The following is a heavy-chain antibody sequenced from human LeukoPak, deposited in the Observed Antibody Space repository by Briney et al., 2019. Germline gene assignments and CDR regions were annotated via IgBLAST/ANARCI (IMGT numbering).Heavy chain of an antibody. D-gene: IGHD6-19*01. V-gene: IGHV1-69*13. J-gene: IGHJ6*02. CDR2: IIPIFGTA. CDR1: GGTFSSYA. CDR3: AGAVAGDYYYYGMDV. Sequence: SVKVSCKASGGTFSSYAISWVRQAPGQGLEWMGGIIPIFGTANYAQKFQGRVTITADESTSTAYMELSSLRSEDTAVYYCAGAVAGDYYYYGMDVWGQGTTVTVSS.